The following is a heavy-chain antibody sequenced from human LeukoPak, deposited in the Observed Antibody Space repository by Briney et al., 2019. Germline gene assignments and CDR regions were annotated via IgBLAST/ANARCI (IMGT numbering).Heavy chain of an antibody. CDR1: GYTFTSYD. J-gene: IGHJ4*02. Sequence: SVTVSCKASGYTFTSYDINWVRQATGQGLEWMGWMNPNSGNTGYAQKFQGRVTITRNTSISTAYMELSSLRSEDTAVYYCARAENFMVRGVIRYWGQGTLVTVSS. D-gene: IGHD3-10*01. V-gene: IGHV1-8*03. CDR3: ARAENFMVRGVIRY. CDR2: MNPNSGNT.